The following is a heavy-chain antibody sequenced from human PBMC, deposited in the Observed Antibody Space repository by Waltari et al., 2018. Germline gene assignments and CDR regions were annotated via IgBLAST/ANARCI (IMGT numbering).Heavy chain of an antibody. CDR1: GFTFSSYS. CDR2: ISSSSSTI. V-gene: IGHV3-48*04. CDR3: ARDPMVIRAYCSSTSCYEVGWFDP. Sequence: EVQLVESGGGLVQPGGSLRLACAASGFTFSSYSMNWVRQAPGQGLEWVSYISSSSSTIYYADSVKGRVTISRDNAKNSLYLQMNSLRAEDTAVYYCARDPMVIRAYCSSTSCYEVGWFDPWGQGTLVTVSS. D-gene: IGHD2-2*01. J-gene: IGHJ5*02.